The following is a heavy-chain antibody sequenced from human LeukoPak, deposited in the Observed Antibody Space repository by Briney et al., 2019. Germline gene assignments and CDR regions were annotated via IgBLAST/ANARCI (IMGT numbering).Heavy chain of an antibody. Sequence: SETLSLTCTVSGGSISSYYWSWIRQPAGKGLEWIGRIYTSGSTNYNPSLKSRVTMSVDTSKNQFSLKLSSVTAADTAVYYCARGGGSGYDLNYYYYYMDVWGKGTTVTVSS. J-gene: IGHJ6*03. V-gene: IGHV4-4*07. D-gene: IGHD5-12*01. CDR2: IYTSGST. CDR3: ARGGGSGYDLNYYYYYMDV. CDR1: GGSISSYY.